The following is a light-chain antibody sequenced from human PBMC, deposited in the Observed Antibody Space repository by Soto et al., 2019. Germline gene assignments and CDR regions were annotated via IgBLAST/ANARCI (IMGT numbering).Light chain of an antibody. CDR2: DAS. Sequence: EFVLTQSPGTLSLSPGERATLSCRASQTVRNNYLAWYQQKPGQAPRLLIYDASSRATGIPDRFSGGGSGTDFTLTIRRLEPEYFAVYYCQQFSSYPLTFVGGSKVDIK. CDR1: QTVRNNY. CDR3: QQFSSYPLT. V-gene: IGKV3-20*01. J-gene: IGKJ4*01.